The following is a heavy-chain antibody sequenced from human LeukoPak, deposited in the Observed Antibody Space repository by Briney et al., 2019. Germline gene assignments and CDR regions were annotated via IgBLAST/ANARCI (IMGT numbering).Heavy chain of an antibody. D-gene: IGHD1-26*01. CDR3: ARKAQTGSHSGPFDI. V-gene: IGHV3-48*04. CDR2: ISTDSLTI. J-gene: IGHJ3*02. CDR1: GFTFSSHA. Sequence: GGSLRLSCAAFGFTFSSHAMNWVRQAPGKGLEWISSISTDSLTIKYADFVSGQFTISRDNAEHLLFLQMNSLRAEDTAVYYCARKAQTGSHSGPFDIWGQGTLVTVSS.